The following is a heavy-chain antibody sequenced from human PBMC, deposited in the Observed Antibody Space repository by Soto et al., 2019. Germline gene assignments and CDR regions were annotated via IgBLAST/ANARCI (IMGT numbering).Heavy chain of an antibody. Sequence: HPGGSLRLSCAASGFTFSIYGMQWVRHAPGKGLEWVAVIWYDGSNKYYADSVKGRFTISRDNSKNTLYLQMNSLRAEDTAVYYCARDRLYYDFWSGYYRYYYCGMDVWGQGTTVTVSS. CDR1: GFTFSIYG. CDR2: IWYDGSNK. J-gene: IGHJ6*02. D-gene: IGHD3-3*01. V-gene: IGHV3-33*01. CDR3: ARDRLYYDFWSGYYRYYYCGMDV.